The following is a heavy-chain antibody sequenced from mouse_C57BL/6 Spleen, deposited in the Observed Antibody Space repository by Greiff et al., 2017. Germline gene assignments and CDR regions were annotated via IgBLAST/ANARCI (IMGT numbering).Heavy chain of an antibody. Sequence: QVQLQQSGAELARPGASVKLSCKASGYTFTSYGISWVKQRTGQGLEWIGEIYPRSGNTYYNEKFKGKATLTADKSSSTAYMQLSSLTSEDSAVYFCARLGAHYGRSWFAYWGQGTLVTVSA. V-gene: IGHV1-81*01. J-gene: IGHJ3*01. CDR1: GYTFTSYG. CDR3: ARLGAHYGRSWFAY. D-gene: IGHD1-1*01. CDR2: IYPRSGNT.